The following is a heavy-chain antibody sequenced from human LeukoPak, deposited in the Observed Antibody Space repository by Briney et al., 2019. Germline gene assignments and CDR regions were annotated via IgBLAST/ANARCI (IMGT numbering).Heavy chain of an antibody. V-gene: IGHV4-34*01. Sequence: SETLSLTCAVYGGSFSGYYWSWIRQPPGKGLEWIGEINHSGSTNYNPSLKSRVTISVDTSKNQFSLKLSSVTAADTAVYYCARVASGSYLFWYFDPWGRGTLVTVSS. J-gene: IGHJ2*01. CDR3: ARVASGSYLFWYFDP. D-gene: IGHD1-26*01. CDR1: GGSFSGYY. CDR2: INHSGST.